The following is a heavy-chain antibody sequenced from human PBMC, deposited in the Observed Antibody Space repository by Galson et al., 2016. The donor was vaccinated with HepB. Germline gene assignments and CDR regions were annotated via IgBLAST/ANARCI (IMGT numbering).Heavy chain of an antibody. CDR3: ARSRAGYDSSGYYF. D-gene: IGHD3-22*01. J-gene: IGHJ4*02. V-gene: IGHV4-39*07. CDR2: IYYSGST. Sequence: KGLEWIGSIYYSGSTFYNPSLKSRVTISIDTSKNQFSLKLSSVTAADTALYYCARSRAGYDSSGYYFWGQGTLVTVSS.